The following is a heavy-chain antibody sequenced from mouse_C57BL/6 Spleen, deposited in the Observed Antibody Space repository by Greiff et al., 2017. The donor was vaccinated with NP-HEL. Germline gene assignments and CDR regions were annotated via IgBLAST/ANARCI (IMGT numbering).Heavy chain of an antibody. V-gene: IGHV5-17*01. CDR3: ATGGFAY. CDR1: GFTFSDYG. CDR2: ISSGSSTI. Sequence: EVKVEESGGGLVKPGGSLKLSCAASGFTFSDYGMHWVRQAPEKGLEWVAYISSGSSTIYYADAVKGRFTISRDNAKNTLFLQMTSLRSEDTAMYYCATGGFAYWGQGTLVTVSA. J-gene: IGHJ3*01.